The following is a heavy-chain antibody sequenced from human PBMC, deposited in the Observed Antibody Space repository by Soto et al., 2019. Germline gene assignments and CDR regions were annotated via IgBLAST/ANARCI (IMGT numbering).Heavy chain of an antibody. CDR2: IYSGST. Sequence: SETLSLTCTVSGGSISSSSSYWGWVRQPPGKGLEWMATIYSGSTYQNPSLKSRVTISVDTSKNQFSLRLSSVAAPDTAIYYCVTTRGIAVGGSFDHWGQGTLVTVSS. CDR1: GGSISSSSSY. D-gene: IGHD6-13*01. J-gene: IGHJ5*02. CDR3: VTTRGIAVGGSFDH. V-gene: IGHV4-39*01.